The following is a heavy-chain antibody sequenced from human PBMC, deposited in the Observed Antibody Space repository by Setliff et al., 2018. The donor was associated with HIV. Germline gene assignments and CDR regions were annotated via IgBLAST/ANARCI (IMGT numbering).Heavy chain of an antibody. CDR2: ISDGSSDT. CDR3: AKEDYWGNIRPGVDC. CDR1: GFKFSDYS. D-gene: IGHD3-16*01. J-gene: IGHJ4*02. Sequence: PGGSLRLSCVVSGFKFSDYSMTWVRQAPGKGLEWVSTISDGSSDTYYADSVKGRFTISRDDSKNMLYLQMDSLGVEDTAIYFCAKEDYWGNIRPGVDCWGQGTLVTVSS. V-gene: IGHV3-23*01.